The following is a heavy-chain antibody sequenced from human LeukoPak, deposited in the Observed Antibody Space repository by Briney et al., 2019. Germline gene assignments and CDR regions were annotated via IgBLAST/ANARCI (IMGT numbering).Heavy chain of an antibody. J-gene: IGHJ6*02. CDR2: IIPIFGTA. D-gene: IGHD6-19*01. V-gene: IGHV1-69*13. CDR3: ARVRRWGYSSGWSLTYYYGMDV. Sequence: GASVKVSCKASGGTFSSYAISWVRQAPGQGLEWMGGIIPIFGTANYAQKFQDRVTITADESTSTAYMELSSLRSEDTAVYYCARVRRWGYSSGWSLTYYYGMDVWGQGTTVTVSS. CDR1: GGTFSSYA.